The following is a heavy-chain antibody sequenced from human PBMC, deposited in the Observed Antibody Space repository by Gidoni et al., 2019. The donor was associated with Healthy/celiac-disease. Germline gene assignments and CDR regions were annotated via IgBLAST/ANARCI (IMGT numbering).Heavy chain of an antibody. CDR2: ISAYNGNT. Sequence: QVQLVQSGAEVKKPGASVNVSCKASGYTFTTYGINWVRQAPGQGLEWMGWISAYNGNTNYAQKLQGRVTMTTDISTSTAYMELRSLRSDDTAVYYCARDQGEYYDSSGYLPYYFDYWGQGTLVTVSS. D-gene: IGHD3-22*01. CDR3: ARDQGEYYDSSGYLPYYFDY. CDR1: GYTFTTYG. V-gene: IGHV1-18*01. J-gene: IGHJ4*02.